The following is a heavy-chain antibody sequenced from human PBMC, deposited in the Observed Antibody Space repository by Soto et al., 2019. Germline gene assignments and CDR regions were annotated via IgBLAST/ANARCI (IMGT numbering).Heavy chain of an antibody. V-gene: IGHV3-30*18. CDR3: AQGPITWDRQSALDY. Sequence: QVQLVESGGGVVQPGRSLRLSCAASGFTFSSYGMHWVRQAPGKGLEWVAVISYDGSKKYYADSVKGRFAISRDNSKNTLYLQMNSLRAEDTAVYYCAQGPITWDRQSALDYWGQGNLVTVSS. D-gene: IGHD1-26*01. J-gene: IGHJ4*02. CDR2: ISYDGSKK. CDR1: GFTFSSYG.